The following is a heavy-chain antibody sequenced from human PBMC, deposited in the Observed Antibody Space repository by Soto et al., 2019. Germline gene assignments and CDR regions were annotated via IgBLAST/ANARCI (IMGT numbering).Heavy chain of an antibody. CDR2: IWYDGSNK. J-gene: IGHJ6*02. CDR1: GFTFSSYG. V-gene: IGHV3-33*01. D-gene: IGHD6-19*01. CDR3: ARGRATIYPWLVRYYYYGMDV. Sequence: GFLRLSCAASGFTFSSYGMHWVRQAPGKGLEWVAVIWYDGSNKYYADSVKGRFTISRDNSKNTLYLQMNSLKASDTAMYYCARGRATIYPWLVRYYYYGMDVWGQGTTVTVSS.